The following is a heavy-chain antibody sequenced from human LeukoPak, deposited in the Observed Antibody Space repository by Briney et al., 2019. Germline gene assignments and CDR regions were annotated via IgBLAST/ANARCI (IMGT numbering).Heavy chain of an antibody. CDR1: GGSISSYY. J-gene: IGHJ2*01. CDR2: IYYSGST. CDR3: ARDYVGIAVAGTPPHWYFDL. Sequence: SETLSLTCTVSGGSISSYYWSWIRQPPGKGLEWIGYIYYSGSTNYNPSLKSRVTISVDTSKNQFSLKLSSVTAADTAVYYCARDYVGIAVAGTPPHWYFDLWGRGTLVTVSS. D-gene: IGHD6-19*01. V-gene: IGHV4-59*01.